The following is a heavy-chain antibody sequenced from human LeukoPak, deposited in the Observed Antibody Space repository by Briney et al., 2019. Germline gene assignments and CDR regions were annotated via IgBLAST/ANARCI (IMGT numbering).Heavy chain of an antibody. J-gene: IGHJ6*02. Sequence: QTGGSLRLSCAASGFTFSNYGMHWVRQAPGKGLEWVAVISYDGSNKYYADSVKGRSTISRDNSKNTLYLQMNSLRAEDTAVYYCAKDEPPRAANYYYYGMDVWGQGTTVTVSS. CDR2: ISYDGSNK. CDR3: AKDEPPRAANYYYYGMDV. CDR1: GFTFSNYG. D-gene: IGHD2-15*01. V-gene: IGHV3-30*18.